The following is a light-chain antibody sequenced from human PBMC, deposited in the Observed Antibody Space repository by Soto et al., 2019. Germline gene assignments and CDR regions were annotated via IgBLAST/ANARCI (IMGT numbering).Light chain of an antibody. J-gene: IGLJ1*01. CDR3: VLFMGSGISV. CDR2: NTN. V-gene: IGLV8-61*01. Sequence: QAVVTQEPSFSVSPGGTVTLTCGLSSGSVSTSYYPSWYQQTPGQAPRKLIYNTNSRSSGVPDRFSGSILGNKAALTITGAQSDDESDYYCVLFMGSGISVFGTGTKLTVL. CDR1: SGSVSTSYY.